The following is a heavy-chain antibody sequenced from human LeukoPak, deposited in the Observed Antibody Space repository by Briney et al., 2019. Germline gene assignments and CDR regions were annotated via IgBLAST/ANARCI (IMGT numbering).Heavy chain of an antibody. D-gene: IGHD3-9*01. V-gene: IGHV1-46*01. CDR3: ARDQPGGRYFDWLTPMDV. Sequence: EASVKVSWKSSGYTFTSYYMHWVRQAPGQGLEWMGIINPSGGSTSYAQKFQGRVTMTRDTSTSTVYMELSSLRSEDTAVYYCARDQPGGRYFDWLTPMDVWGQGTTVTVSS. J-gene: IGHJ6*02. CDR2: INPSGGST. CDR1: GYTFTSYY.